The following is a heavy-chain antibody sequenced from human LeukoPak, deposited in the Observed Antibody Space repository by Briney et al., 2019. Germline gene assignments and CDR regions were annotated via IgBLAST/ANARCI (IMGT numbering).Heavy chain of an antibody. Sequence: GGSLRLSCATSGFTFSSYAMSWVRQAPGKGLEWVANINQDGSEKYFVDSVKGRFTISRDNAKNSLHLQMNTLRGEDTAVYYCARERDGRFFDYWGQGTLVTVSS. D-gene: IGHD5-24*01. CDR3: ARERDGRFFDY. CDR2: INQDGSEK. CDR1: GFTFSSYA. V-gene: IGHV3-7*01. J-gene: IGHJ4*02.